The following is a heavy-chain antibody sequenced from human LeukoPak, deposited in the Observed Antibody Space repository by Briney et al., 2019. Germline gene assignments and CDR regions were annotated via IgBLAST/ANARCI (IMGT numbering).Heavy chain of an antibody. J-gene: IGHJ4*02. V-gene: IGHV3-21*01. Sequence: GESLRLSCAASGFTFSSYSMNWVRQAPGKGLEWVSYISSHKTYIYYADSVKDRFTISRDNAKSSLYLQMNSLRAEDTAVYYCAGIEVAGQFDYWGQGTLVTVSS. CDR2: ISSHKTYI. D-gene: IGHD6-19*01. CDR3: AGIEVAGQFDY. CDR1: GFTFSSYS.